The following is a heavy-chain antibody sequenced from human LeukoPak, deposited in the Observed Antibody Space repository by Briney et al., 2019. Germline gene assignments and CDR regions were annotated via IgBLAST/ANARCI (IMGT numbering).Heavy chain of an antibody. D-gene: IGHD1-26*01. V-gene: IGHV3-7*01. CDR3: ARYTRSADDTFDI. CDR2: IKEDGSQQ. Sequence: GRSLRLSCAASGFTFSSYAMHWVRQAPGKGLEWVANIKEDGSQQNYVDSVKGRFTISRDNAKNSLHLQMNSLTAEDTAVYYCARYTRSADDTFDIWGQGTMVTVSS. J-gene: IGHJ3*02. CDR1: GFTFSSYA.